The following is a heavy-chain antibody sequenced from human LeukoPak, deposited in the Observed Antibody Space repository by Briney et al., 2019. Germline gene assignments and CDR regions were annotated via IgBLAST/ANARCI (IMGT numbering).Heavy chain of an antibody. V-gene: IGHV1-18*01. J-gene: IGHJ4*02. CDR2: ISAYNGNT. CDR3: ARIHIVGPTGVIDY. Sequence: GASVTVSCKASGYTFTSYGINWVRQDPGQGLEWMGWISAYNGNTNYAQNLQGRVTMTTDTSTSTVYMELRSLRSDDTAVYYCARIHIVGPTGVIDYWGQGTLVTVSS. CDR1: GYTFTSYG. D-gene: IGHD1-26*01.